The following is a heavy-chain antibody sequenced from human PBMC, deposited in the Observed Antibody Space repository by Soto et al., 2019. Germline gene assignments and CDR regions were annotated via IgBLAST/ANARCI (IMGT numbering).Heavy chain of an antibody. D-gene: IGHD6-13*01. CDR1: GFTFSSYS. CDR2: ISSSSSYI. Sequence: XGSLGLSCAASGFTFSSYSMNWVRQAPGKGLEWVSSISSSSSYIYYADSVKGRFTISRDNSKNTLYLQMNSLRAEDTAVYYCAIGIAAADYFDYWGQGTLVTVSS. V-gene: IGHV3-21*01. CDR3: AIGIAAADYFDY. J-gene: IGHJ4*02.